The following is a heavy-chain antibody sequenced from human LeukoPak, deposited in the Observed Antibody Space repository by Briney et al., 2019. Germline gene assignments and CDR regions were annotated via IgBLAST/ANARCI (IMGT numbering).Heavy chain of an antibody. Sequence: ASVKVSCKASGYTFTGCYMHWVRQAPGQGLEWMGWINPNSGGTNYAQKFQGRVTMTRDTSISTAYMELSRLRSDDTAVYYCARAEDIVVVPAAIPFDYWGQGTLVTVSS. CDR1: GYTFTGCY. CDR3: ARAEDIVVVPAAIPFDY. D-gene: IGHD2-2*01. CDR2: INPNSGGT. V-gene: IGHV1-2*02. J-gene: IGHJ4*02.